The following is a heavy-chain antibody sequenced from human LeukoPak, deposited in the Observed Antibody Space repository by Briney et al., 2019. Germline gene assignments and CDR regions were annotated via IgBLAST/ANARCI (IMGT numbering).Heavy chain of an antibody. J-gene: IGHJ4*02. V-gene: IGHV3-21*01. CDR1: GFTFSSYS. CDR3: AREENDDYGDYFDY. Sequence: GGSLRLSCAASGFTFSSYSMNWVRQAPGKGLEWVSSISSSSSYIYYADSVKGRFTISRDNAKNSLYLQMNSLRADDTAVYYCAREENDDYGDYFDYWGQGTLVTVSS. D-gene: IGHD4-17*01. CDR2: ISSSSSYI.